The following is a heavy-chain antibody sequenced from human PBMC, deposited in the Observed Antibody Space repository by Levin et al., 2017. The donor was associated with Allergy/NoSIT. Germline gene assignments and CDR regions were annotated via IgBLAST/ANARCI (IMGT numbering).Heavy chain of an antibody. CDR1: GGSISSSSYY. Sequence: SETLSLTCTVSGGSISSSSYYWGWIRQPPGKGLEWIGSIYYSGSTYYNPSLKSRVTISVDTSKNQFSLKLSSVTAADTAVYDCASATARNLWFGELYYFDYWGQGTLVTVSS. J-gene: IGHJ4*02. V-gene: IGHV4-39*01. CDR2: IYYSGST. CDR3: ASATARNLWFGELYYFDY. D-gene: IGHD3-10*01.